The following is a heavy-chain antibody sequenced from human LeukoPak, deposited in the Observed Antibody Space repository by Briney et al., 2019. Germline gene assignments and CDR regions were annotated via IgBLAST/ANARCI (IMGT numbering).Heavy chain of an antibody. CDR2: IYTSGST. J-gene: IGHJ4*02. V-gene: IGHV4-61*02. CDR3: AGERGEEYSSGWYKRNYFDN. Sequence: SETLSLTCTVSGGSISSSSYYWSWIRQPAGKGLEWIGRIYTSGSTNYNPSLKSRVTISVDTSKNQFSLKLSSVTAADTAVYYCAGERGEEYSSGWYKRNYFDNWGQGIRVTVSS. CDR1: GGSISSSSYY. D-gene: IGHD6-19*01.